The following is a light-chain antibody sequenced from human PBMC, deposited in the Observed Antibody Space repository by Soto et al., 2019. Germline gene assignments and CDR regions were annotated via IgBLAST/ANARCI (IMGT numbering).Light chain of an antibody. V-gene: IGKV3-11*01. CDR2: DAS. CDR1: QSVSSS. Sequence: EIVLTQSPATLSLSPRERATLSCRASQSVSSSLAWYQQNPGQAPRLLIYDASNRATGIPARFGGSGSWTDFTLTISTLKPEEFAVYDYNQRSNWPITSGHGTRLEVK. CDR3: NQRSNWPIT. J-gene: IGKJ5*01.